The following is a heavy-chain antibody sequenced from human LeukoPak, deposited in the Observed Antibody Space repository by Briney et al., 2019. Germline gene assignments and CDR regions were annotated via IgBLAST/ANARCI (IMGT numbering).Heavy chain of an antibody. D-gene: IGHD6-13*01. Sequence: PSETLSLTCTVSGGSISSNSHSWGWIRQPPGKGLEWTGSIYYTGRTYYNPSLKSRVTISVDTSKNQFSLKLSSVTAADTAVYYCAQSLGSSNWIGNWFDPWGQGTLVTVSS. CDR3: AQSLGSSNWIGNWFDP. CDR1: GGSISSNSHS. J-gene: IGHJ5*02. V-gene: IGHV4-39*01. CDR2: IYYTGRT.